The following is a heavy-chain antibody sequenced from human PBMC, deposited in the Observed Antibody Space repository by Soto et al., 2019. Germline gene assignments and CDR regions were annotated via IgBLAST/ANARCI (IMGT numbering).Heavy chain of an antibody. CDR1: GFTFSDYA. CDR2: VSHDGRNT. J-gene: IGHJ4*02. CDR3: AKGGGQWLVTSDFNY. Sequence: VQLVESGGGVVQPGRSLRLSCAASGFTFSDYAMHWVRQAPGKGLEWVAVVSHDGRNTHYADSVKGRFTISRDSSKNTVSLEMTSLRAEATGVYYGAKGGGQWLVTSDFNYWGQGALVTVSS. V-gene: IGHV3-30*18. D-gene: IGHD6-19*01.